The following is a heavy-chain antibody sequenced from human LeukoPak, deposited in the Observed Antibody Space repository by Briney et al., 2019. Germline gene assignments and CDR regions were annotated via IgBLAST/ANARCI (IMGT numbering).Heavy chain of an antibody. CDR1: GYTFTSYA. J-gene: IGHJ4*02. CDR3: ARDGGITMVRGVIRFYDY. Sequence: ASVKVSCKASGYTFTSYAMHWVRQAPGQRLEWMGWINAGNGNTKYSQMFQGRVTITRDTSASTAYMELSSLRSEDTAVYYCARDGGITMVRGVIRFYDYWGQGTLVTVSS. D-gene: IGHD3-10*01. V-gene: IGHV1-3*01. CDR2: INAGNGNT.